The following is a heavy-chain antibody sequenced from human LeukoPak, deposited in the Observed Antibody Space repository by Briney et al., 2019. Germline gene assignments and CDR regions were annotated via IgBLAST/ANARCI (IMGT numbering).Heavy chain of an antibody. V-gene: IGHV3-21*01. J-gene: IGHJ3*02. CDR3: ARDLIVGASTSHDAFDI. D-gene: IGHD1-26*01. CDR1: GFTFSSYN. Sequence: PGGSLRLSCVASGFTFSSYNMNWVRQAPGKGLEWVSSITSGSSYIYYADSVKGRFTISRDNAKNSLYLQMNSLRAEDTAVYYCARDLIVGASTSHDAFDIWGQGTMVTVSS. CDR2: ITSGSSYI.